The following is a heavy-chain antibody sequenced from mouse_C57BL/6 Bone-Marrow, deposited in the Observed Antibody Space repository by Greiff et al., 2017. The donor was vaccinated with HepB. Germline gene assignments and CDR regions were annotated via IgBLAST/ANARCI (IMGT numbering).Heavy chain of an antibody. CDR1: GYTFTSYG. CDR3: ARPITTVVAKPSYWYFDV. Sequence: VKLQESGAELARPGASVKLSCKASGYTFTSYGISWVKQRTGQGLEWIGEIYPRSGNTYYNEKFKGKATLTADKSSSTAYMELRSLTSEDSAVYFCARPITTVVAKPSYWYFDVWGTGTTVTVSS. V-gene: IGHV1-81*01. CDR2: IYPRSGNT. D-gene: IGHD1-1*01. J-gene: IGHJ1*03.